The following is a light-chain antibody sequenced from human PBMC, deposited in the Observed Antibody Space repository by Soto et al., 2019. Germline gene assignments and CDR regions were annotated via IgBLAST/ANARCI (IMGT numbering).Light chain of an antibody. CDR3: QQYVTSSPRT. Sequence: EVVLTQFPGTLSLSPGETATLSCRASQSVADSYLAWYQHKPGRAPRLLFYAATRRATGIPDRFSGRGSGTDFTLTITRLEPEDFAVYYCQQYVTSSPRTFGQGTKVEIK. CDR1: QSVADSY. V-gene: IGKV3-20*01. J-gene: IGKJ1*01. CDR2: AAT.